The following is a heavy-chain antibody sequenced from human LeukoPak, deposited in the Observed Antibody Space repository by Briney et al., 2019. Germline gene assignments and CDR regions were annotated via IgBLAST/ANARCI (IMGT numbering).Heavy chain of an antibody. J-gene: IGHJ3*02. CDR3: ARDKWSGYYYDAFDI. CDR2: INPNSGGT. D-gene: IGHD3-22*01. V-gene: IGHV1-2*02. CDR1: GYTFTGYY. Sequence: ASVKVSCKAPGYTFTGYYMHWVRQAPGQGLEWMGWINPNSGGTNYAQKFQGRVTMTRDTSISTAYMELSRLRSDDTAVYYCARDKWSGYYYDAFDIWGQGTMVTVSS.